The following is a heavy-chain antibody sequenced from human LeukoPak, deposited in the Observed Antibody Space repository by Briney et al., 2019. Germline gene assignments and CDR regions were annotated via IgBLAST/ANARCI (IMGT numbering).Heavy chain of an antibody. Sequence: SETLSLTCAVYGGSFSGYYWSWIRQPPGKGLEWIGEINHSGSTNYNPSLKSRVTISVDTSKNQFSLKLSSVTPEDTAIYFCARVGMAASDPLDIWGQGTMVTVSS. CDR2: INHSGST. V-gene: IGHV4-34*01. CDR3: ARVGMAASDPLDI. J-gene: IGHJ3*02. CDR1: GGSFSGYY. D-gene: IGHD5-24*01.